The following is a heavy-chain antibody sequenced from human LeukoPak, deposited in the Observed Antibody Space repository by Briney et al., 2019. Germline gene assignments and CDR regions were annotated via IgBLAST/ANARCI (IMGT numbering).Heavy chain of an antibody. Sequence: PGTSLRLSCAASGFTFSDYAIHWVRQAPGPGLEWVTVISYDGSNKYYADSVKGRFTISRDNSKNTPFLQMNSLRAEDTAVYYCAKDQGSGTHYKGFFHCWGQGTLVTVSS. CDR2: ISYDGSNK. CDR1: GFTFSDYA. D-gene: IGHD3-10*01. V-gene: IGHV3-30*18. J-gene: IGHJ4*02. CDR3: AKDQGSGTHYKGFFHC.